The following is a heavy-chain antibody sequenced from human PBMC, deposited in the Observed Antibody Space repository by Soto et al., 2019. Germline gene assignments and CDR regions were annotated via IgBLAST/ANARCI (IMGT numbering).Heavy chain of an antibody. D-gene: IGHD2-8*01. Sequence: ASVKVSCKASGYTFTSYGISWVRQAPGQGLEWMGWINPYSGGTNYAQKFQGWVTMTRDTSISTAYMELSRLRSDDTAVYYCARNNVARDAFDIWGQGTMVTVSS. CDR2: INPYSGGT. CDR1: GYTFTSYG. J-gene: IGHJ3*02. CDR3: ARNNVARDAFDI. V-gene: IGHV1-2*04.